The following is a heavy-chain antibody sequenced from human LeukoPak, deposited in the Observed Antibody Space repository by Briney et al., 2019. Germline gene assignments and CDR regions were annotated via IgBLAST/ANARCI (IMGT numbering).Heavy chain of an antibody. CDR3: ARDRTTETVPYYYGLDV. CDR2: IIPIFGTA. J-gene: IGHJ6*02. CDR1: GGTFSSYA. V-gene: IGHV1-69*13. Sequence: ASVKVSCKASGGTFSSYAISWVRQAPGQGLEWMGGIIPIFGTANYAQKFQGRVTITADESTSTAYMELSSLRSEDTAVYYCARDRTTETVPYYYGLDVWGQGTTVTVSS. D-gene: IGHD1-14*01.